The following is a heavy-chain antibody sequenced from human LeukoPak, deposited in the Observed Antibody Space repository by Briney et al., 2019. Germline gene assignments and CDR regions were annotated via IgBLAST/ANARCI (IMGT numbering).Heavy chain of an antibody. CDR3: AKPDYDLYAFDI. Sequence: GGSLRLSCAASGFTFSSYSMNWVRQAPGKGLEWVSSISSSSSYIYYADSVKGRFTISRDNAKNSLYLQMNSLRAEDTAVYYCAKPDYDLYAFDIWGQGTMVTVSS. D-gene: IGHD3-3*01. J-gene: IGHJ3*02. CDR2: ISSSSSYI. V-gene: IGHV3-21*01. CDR1: GFTFSSYS.